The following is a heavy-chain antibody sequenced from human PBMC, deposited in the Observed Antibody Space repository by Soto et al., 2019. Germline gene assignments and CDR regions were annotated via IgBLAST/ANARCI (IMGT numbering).Heavy chain of an antibody. CDR3: ARSSGGNFGIIIEGTNWFAP. J-gene: IGHJ5*02. V-gene: IGHV1-46*01. CDR1: RDTFTSYY. Sequence: QVQLVQSGAEVKKPGASVRISCKAPRDTFTSYYINWVRQAPGQGLEWMVVINPHGGSTSYAQQFRRRVTITRDTSTSTVYIDLRSLSSEDTAFYYCARSSGGNFGIIIEGTNWFAPWGQGTLVTVSS. CDR2: INPHGGST. D-gene: IGHD3-3*01.